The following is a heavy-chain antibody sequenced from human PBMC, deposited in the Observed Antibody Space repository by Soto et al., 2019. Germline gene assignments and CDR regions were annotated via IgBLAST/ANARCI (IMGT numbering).Heavy chain of an antibody. J-gene: IGHJ6*02. D-gene: IGHD2-2*02. V-gene: IGHV3-21*01. CDR2: ISSRSDI. CDR1: GFTFSTYS. Sequence: GGSLRLSCVGSGFTFSTYSINWVRQAPGKGLEWVSSISSRSDIYYADSVKGRFTISRDNAKNSVSLQMNSLRAEDTTVYYCAREYTAWPLAYGLDVWGQGTTVTVSS. CDR3: AREYTAWPLAYGLDV.